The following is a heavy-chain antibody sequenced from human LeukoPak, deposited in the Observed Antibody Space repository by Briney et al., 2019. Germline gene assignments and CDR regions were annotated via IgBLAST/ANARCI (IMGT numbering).Heavy chain of an antibody. V-gene: IGHV1-69*13. CDR3: ARGARPAVHYGMDV. CDR2: IIPIFGTA. Sequence: SVKVSCTASGGTFSSYAISWVRQAPGQGLEWMGGIIPIFGTANYAQKFQGRVTITADESTSTAYMELSSLRSEDTAVYYCARGARPAVHYGMDVWGQGTTVTVSS. D-gene: IGHD2-2*01. J-gene: IGHJ6*02. CDR1: GGTFSSYA.